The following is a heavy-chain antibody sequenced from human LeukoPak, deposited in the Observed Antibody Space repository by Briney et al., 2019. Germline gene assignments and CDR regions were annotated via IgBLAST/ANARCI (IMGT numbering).Heavy chain of an antibody. CDR3: ALFRDTAMVYWYFDL. CDR1: GDSISSYY. J-gene: IGHJ2*01. V-gene: IGHV4-59*01. D-gene: IGHD5-18*01. CDR2: IYYSGST. Sequence: SETLSLTCTVSGDSISSYYLSWFRQPPGKGLEWVGYIYYSGSTNYSPSLKNRVTISVDPSKKHFLLKLSSLPSTETAAYYCALFRDTAMVYWYFDLWGRGRLVTVSS.